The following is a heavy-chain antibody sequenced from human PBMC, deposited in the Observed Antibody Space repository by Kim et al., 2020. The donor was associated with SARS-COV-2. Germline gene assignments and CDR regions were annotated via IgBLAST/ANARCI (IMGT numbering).Heavy chain of an antibody. CDR2: IYSGGST. J-gene: IGHJ4*02. Sequence: GGSLRLSCAASGFTVSSNYMSWVRQAPGKGLEWVSVIYSGGSTYYADSVKGRFTISRDNSKNTLYLQMNSLRAEDTAVYYCARAASYYYGSGRDFDYWGQGTLVTVSS. CDR1: GFTVSSNY. D-gene: IGHD3-10*01. V-gene: IGHV3-53*01. CDR3: ARAASYYYGSGRDFDY.